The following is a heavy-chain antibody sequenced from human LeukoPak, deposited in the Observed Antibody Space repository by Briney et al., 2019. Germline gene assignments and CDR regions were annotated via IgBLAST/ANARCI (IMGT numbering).Heavy chain of an antibody. V-gene: IGHV4-38-2*02. CDR2: IYHSGST. Sequence: SETLSLTCTISGASIDSYYWSWIRQPPGKGLEWIGSIYHSGSTYYNPSLKSRVTISVDTSKNQFSLKLSSVTAADTAVYYCARKDIVVVVAAPGATFDYWGQGTLVTVSS. D-gene: IGHD2-15*01. CDR3: ARKDIVVVVAAPGATFDY. CDR1: GASIDSYY. J-gene: IGHJ4*02.